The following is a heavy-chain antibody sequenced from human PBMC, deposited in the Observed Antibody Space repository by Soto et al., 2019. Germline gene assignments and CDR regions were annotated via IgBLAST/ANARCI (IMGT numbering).Heavy chain of an antibody. D-gene: IGHD4-17*01. V-gene: IGHV3-30*03. CDR3: AMTTVN. CDR1: GFXFSSYG. Sequence: GGSLRLSCAAPGFXFSSYGMHWVRQAPGKGLEWVAVISYDGSNKYYADSVKGRFTISRDNSKNTLYLQMNSLRAEDTAVYYCAMTTVNWGQGTLVTVSS. J-gene: IGHJ4*02. CDR2: ISYDGSNK.